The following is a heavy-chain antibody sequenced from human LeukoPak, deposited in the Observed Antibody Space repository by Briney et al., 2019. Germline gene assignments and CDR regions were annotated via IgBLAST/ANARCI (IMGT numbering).Heavy chain of an antibody. Sequence: QSGGSLRLSCAASGFTFSSYAMSWVRQAPGKGLEWVSAISGSGGSTYYADSVKGRFTISRDNSKNTLYLQMNSLRVADTAVYYCAKEGYCSSTSCSHNWFDPWGQGTLVTVSS. CDR2: ISGSGGST. D-gene: IGHD2-2*01. V-gene: IGHV3-23*01. CDR1: GFTFSSYA. J-gene: IGHJ5*02. CDR3: AKEGYCSSTSCSHNWFDP.